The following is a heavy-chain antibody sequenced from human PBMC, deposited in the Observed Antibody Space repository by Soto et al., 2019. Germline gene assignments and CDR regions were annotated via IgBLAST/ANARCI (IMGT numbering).Heavy chain of an antibody. D-gene: IGHD3-3*01. CDR1: GGSISSYY. Sequence: SETLSLTCTVSGGSISSYYWSWIRQPPGKGLEWIGYIYYSGSTNYNPSLKSRVTISVDTSKNQFSLKLSSVTAADTAVYYCARQNRISDFWSGKLFDYWGKGTLVTVSS. V-gene: IGHV4-59*08. CDR2: IYYSGST. J-gene: IGHJ4*02. CDR3: ARQNRISDFWSGKLFDY.